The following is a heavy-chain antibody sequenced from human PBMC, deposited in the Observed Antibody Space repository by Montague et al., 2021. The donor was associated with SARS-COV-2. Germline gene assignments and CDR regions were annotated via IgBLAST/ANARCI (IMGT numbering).Heavy chain of an antibody. CDR3: AREAWFGDKTSASEYYGTDV. CDR1: GGSISSYY. J-gene: IGHJ6*02. Sequence: SETLSFTCTVSGGSISSYYWSWIRQPAGKGLEWIGRIYTSGSTNYNPSLKSRVTMSVDTSKNQFSLKLSSVTAADTAVYYCAREAWFGDKTSASEYYGTDVWGQGTTVTVSS. CDR2: IYTSGST. V-gene: IGHV4-4*07. D-gene: IGHD3-10*01.